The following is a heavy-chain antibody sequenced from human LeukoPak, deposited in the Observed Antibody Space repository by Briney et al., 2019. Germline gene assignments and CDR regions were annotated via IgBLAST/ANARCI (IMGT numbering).Heavy chain of an antibody. J-gene: IGHJ5*02. V-gene: IGHV1-18*01. Sequence: ASVKVSCKASGYTFTSYGISWVRQAPGQGLEWMGWISAYNGNTNYAQKLQGRVTMTTDTSTSTAYMELRSLRSDDTAVYSCARGGAFVVVPAAIGNWFDPWGQGTLVTVSS. D-gene: IGHD2-2*02. CDR3: ARGGAFVVVPAAIGNWFDP. CDR2: ISAYNGNT. CDR1: GYTFTSYG.